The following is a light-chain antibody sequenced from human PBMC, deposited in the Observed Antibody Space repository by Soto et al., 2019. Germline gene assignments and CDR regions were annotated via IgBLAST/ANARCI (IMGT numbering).Light chain of an antibody. CDR2: GAS. CDR1: QSVSTNS. Sequence: EIVMTQSPDTLSLSPGEGATLSCRASQSVSTNSLAWYQQKPGQAPRPLIYGASSRATGTPERFSGSGSGTDFTLIISRLEPEDFAVYYCQQYGSSVITFGGGTKVDI. J-gene: IGKJ4*01. CDR3: QQYGSSVIT. V-gene: IGKV3-20*01.